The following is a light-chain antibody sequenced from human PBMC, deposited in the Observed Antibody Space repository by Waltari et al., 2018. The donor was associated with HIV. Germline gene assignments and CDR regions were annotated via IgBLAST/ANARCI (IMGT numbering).Light chain of an antibody. CDR3: NSRDSSGNLVV. CDR1: SLRTYY. CDR2: GNN. Sequence: TQDPAVSVALGQTVRITCQGDSLRTYYATWYRQKPGQAPVLVVYGNNNRPSGIPDRFSGSSSGDTASLTITATQAEDEADYYCNSRDSSGNLVVFGGGTKLTVL. V-gene: IGLV3-19*01. J-gene: IGLJ2*01.